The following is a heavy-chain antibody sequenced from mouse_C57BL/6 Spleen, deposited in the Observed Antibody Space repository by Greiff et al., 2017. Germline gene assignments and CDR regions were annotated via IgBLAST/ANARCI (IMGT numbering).Heavy chain of an antibody. CDR2: ISSGGSYT. CDR3: ARQGLRREWYFDV. J-gene: IGHJ1*03. CDR1: GFTFSSYG. V-gene: IGHV5-6*01. D-gene: IGHD2-4*01. Sequence: EVQLVESGGDLVKPGGSLKLSCAASGFTFSSYGMSWVRQTPDKRLEWVATISSGGSYTYYPDSVKGRFTISRDNAKNTLYLQMSSLKSEDTAMXYCARQGLRREWYFDVWGTGTTVTVSS.